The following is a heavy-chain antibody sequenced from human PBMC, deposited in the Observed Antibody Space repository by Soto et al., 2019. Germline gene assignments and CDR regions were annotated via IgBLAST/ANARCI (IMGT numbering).Heavy chain of an antibody. V-gene: IGHV1-69*08. Sequence: QVQLVQSGAEVKKPGSSVKVSCKASGGTFSSYTISWVRQAPGQGLEWMGRIIPILGIANYAQKFQGRVTITADKSTSAAYMELSSLRYEDTAVYYCGREGRVGSYDWGQGSLVTVS. D-gene: IGHD1-26*01. CDR1: GGTFSSYT. CDR3: GREGRVGSYD. CDR2: IIPILGIA. J-gene: IGHJ1*01.